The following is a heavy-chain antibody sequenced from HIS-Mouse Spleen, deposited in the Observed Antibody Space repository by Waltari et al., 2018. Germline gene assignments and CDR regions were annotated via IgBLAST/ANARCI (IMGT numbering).Heavy chain of an antibody. D-gene: IGHD6-13*01. CDR3: ARTRIAAAGTLIDY. V-gene: IGHV2-26*01. CDR2: IFSNDEK. Sequence: QVTLKESGPVLVKPTETLTLTCTVSRFPPSNARIGVRWTRQPPGKALEWLAHIFSNDEKSYSTSLKSRLTISKDTSKSQVVLTMTNMDPVDTATYYCARTRIAAAGTLIDYWGQGTLVTVSS. CDR1: RFPPSNARIG. J-gene: IGHJ4*02.